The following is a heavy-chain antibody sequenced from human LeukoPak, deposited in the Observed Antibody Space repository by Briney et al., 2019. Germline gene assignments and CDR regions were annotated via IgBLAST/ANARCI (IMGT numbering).Heavy chain of an antibody. CDR1: GYTFTSYG. D-gene: IGHD3-22*01. J-gene: IGHJ3*02. V-gene: IGHV1-18*01. CDR2: ISAYNGNT. Sequence: GASVKVSCKASGYTFTSYGISWVRQAPGQGLEWMGWISAYNGNTNYAQKLQGRVTMTTDTSTSTAYMELRSLRSDDTAVYYCARDLSASYYYDSRGYYYFDAFDIWGQGTMVTVSS. CDR3: ARDLSASYYYDSRGYYYFDAFDI.